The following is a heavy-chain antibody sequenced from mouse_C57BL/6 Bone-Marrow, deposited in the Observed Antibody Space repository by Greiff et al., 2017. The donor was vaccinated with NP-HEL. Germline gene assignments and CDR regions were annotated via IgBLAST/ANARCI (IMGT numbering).Heavy chain of an antibody. CDR1: GFSLTSYG. Sequence: QVQLQQSGPGLVQPSQSLSITCTVSGFSLTSYGVHWVRQSPGKGLEWLGVIWSGGSTDYNAAFISRLSISKDNSKSQVFFKMNSLQADDTAIYYCASLIYYYGSSYFYYAMDYWGQGTSVTVSS. CDR2: IWSGGST. CDR3: ASLIYYYGSSYFYYAMDY. J-gene: IGHJ4*01. V-gene: IGHV2-2*01. D-gene: IGHD1-1*01.